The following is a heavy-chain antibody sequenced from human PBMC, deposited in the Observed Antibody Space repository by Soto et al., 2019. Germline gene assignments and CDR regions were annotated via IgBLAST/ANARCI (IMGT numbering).Heavy chain of an antibody. CDR2: ISHSGST. J-gene: IGHJ5*02. D-gene: IGHD3-3*01. CDR3: AREGGVLRLSNWLDP. V-gene: IGHV4-61*01. CDR1: GDSVSSDSYY. Sequence: QLQLQESGPGLVKPSETLSLTCTVSGDSVSSDSYYWSWIRQPPGKRLEWIGYISHSGSTSYNPSLQSRVSMSIDTSKNRFFLELSSVTAADTAIYYCAREGGVLRLSNWLDPWGQGTLVTVSA.